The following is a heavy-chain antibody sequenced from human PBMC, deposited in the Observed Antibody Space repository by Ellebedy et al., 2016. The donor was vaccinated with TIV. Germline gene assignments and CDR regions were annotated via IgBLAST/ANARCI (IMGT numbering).Heavy chain of an antibody. CDR2: IYYREST. CDR3: ARLLRGAYYGVFDC. D-gene: IGHD1-26*01. Sequence: MPSETLSPTCPAPGVPIGSYYWIWIRQPPGQGLEWLGYIYYRESTDYKPSLKSGVTISLDTSTNQLSLELRSVTAADTAVHCCARLLRGAYYGVFDCWGQGTPVTVSS. CDR1: GVPIGSYY. J-gene: IGHJ4*02. V-gene: IGHV4-59*01.